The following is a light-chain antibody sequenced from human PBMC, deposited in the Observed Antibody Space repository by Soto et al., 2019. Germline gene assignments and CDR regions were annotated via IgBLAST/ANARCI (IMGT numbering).Light chain of an antibody. J-gene: IGKJ2*01. V-gene: IGKV4-1*01. CDR3: QQYYSIPFT. Sequence: DFVMTQAPDSLAVSLGERATINCKSSQSVLYNSNNKNHLGWFQQKPGHPPKLLIYGASFRPSGVPDRFSGSGSGPDFTLTLSSLQAEDVAVYYCQQYYSIPFTFGQGTKLEI. CDR1: QSVLYNSNNKNH. CDR2: GAS.